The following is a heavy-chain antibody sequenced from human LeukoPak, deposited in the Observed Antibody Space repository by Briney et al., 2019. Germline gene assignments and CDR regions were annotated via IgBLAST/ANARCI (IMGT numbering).Heavy chain of an antibody. CDR1: GYTFTSYA. V-gene: IGHV1-69*05. CDR3: ARESGEMATGYAFDI. Sequence: SVKVSCKASGYTFTSYAISWVRQAPGQGLEWMGGIIPIFGTANYAQKFQGRVAITTDESTSTAYMELSSLRSEDAAVYYCARESGEMATGYAFDIWGQGTMVTVSS. D-gene: IGHD5-24*01. CDR2: IIPIFGTA. J-gene: IGHJ3*02.